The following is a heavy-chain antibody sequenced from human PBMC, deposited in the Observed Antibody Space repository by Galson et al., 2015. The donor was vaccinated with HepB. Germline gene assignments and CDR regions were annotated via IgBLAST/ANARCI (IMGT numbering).Heavy chain of an antibody. CDR3: ARYNGDSGFDY. CDR2: ISYDGSNK. Sequence: SLRLSCAASGFTFSGYGMHWVRRAPVKGLEWVVVISYDGSNKYYADSVKGRFTISRDNSKNTMYLQMNSLRAEDTAMYYCARYNGDSGFDYWGQGTLVTVSS. CDR1: GFTFSGYG. V-gene: IGHV3-33*01. D-gene: IGHD4-17*01. J-gene: IGHJ4*02.